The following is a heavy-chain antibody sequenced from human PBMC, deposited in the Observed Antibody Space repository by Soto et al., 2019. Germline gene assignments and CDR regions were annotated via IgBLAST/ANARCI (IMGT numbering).Heavy chain of an antibody. D-gene: IGHD7-27*01. CDR3: ARRGDWGSDEFDY. CDR1: GGSISPYY. J-gene: IGHJ4*02. V-gene: IGHV4-59*08. Sequence: QVQLQESGPGLVKPSETLSLTCTVSGGSISPYYWSWILQPPGKGLEWIGYIYYSGSTSYNPSLKSRVTIAVDTSKSQFSLNLSSLTAADTAVYYCARRGDWGSDEFDYWGQGTLVTVSS. CDR2: IYYSGST.